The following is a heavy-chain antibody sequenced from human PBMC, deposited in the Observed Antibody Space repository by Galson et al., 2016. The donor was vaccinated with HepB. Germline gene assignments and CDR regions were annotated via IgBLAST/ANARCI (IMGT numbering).Heavy chain of an antibody. Sequence: SETLSLTCTVPGGSLKSNTSYWSWIRQPPGRGLEWIGTIYYLGNTYYNPSLISPLTMSVGKCNNNVSLKPTSVTPADTAVYFCARLFRIDCTANSCYSGWFDPWGGGTLVSVSS. D-gene: IGHD2-15*01. CDR2: IYYLGNT. CDR1: GGSLKSNTSY. J-gene: IGHJ5*01. CDR3: ARLFRIDCTANSCYSGWFDP. V-gene: IGHV4-39*02.